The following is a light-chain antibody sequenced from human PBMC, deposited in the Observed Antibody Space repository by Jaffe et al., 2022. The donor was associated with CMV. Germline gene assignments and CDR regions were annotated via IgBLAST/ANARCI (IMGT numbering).Light chain of an antibody. CDR3: QQYYSTPK. J-gene: IGKJ1*01. CDR2: AAS. CDR1: RGISNS. V-gene: IGKV1-NL1*01. Sequence: DIQMTQSPSSLSASVGDRVTITCRASRGISNSLAWYQQKPGKAPKLLLYAASRLESGVPSRFSGSGFGTDYTLTISSLQPEDFATYYCQQYYSTPKFGQGTKVEIK.